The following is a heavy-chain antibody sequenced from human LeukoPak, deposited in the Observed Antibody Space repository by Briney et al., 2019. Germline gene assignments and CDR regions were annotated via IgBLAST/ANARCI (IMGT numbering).Heavy chain of an antibody. J-gene: IGHJ4*02. Sequence: GESLKISCKASGYIFANYWIGWVRQMPGKGLEWMGVIYPGDSDTRFSPSFQGQDTISADKSISVAYLQWSSLKASDTGFYYCARSTGSYVTFDYWGQGTLVTVSS. CDR3: ARSTGSYVTFDY. D-gene: IGHD1-1*01. CDR2: IYPGDSDT. V-gene: IGHV5-51*01. CDR1: GYIFANYW.